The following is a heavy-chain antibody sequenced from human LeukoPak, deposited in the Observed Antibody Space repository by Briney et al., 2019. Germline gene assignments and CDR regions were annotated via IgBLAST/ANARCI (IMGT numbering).Heavy chain of an antibody. V-gene: IGHV4-59*01. J-gene: IGHJ4*02. CDR2: IYHSGNT. CDR3: ARVKQLVLY. CDR1: GGSISNYY. Sequence: SETLSLTCTISGGSISNYYWSWIRQPPGKGLEWIGYIYHSGNTNYNPSLKSRVTVSVDTSKDQFSLKLTSVTAADTAVYYCARVKQLVLYWGQGTLVTVSS. D-gene: IGHD6-6*01.